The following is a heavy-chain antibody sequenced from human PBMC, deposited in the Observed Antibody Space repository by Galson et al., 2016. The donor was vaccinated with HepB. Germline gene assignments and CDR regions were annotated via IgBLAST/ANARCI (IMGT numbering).Heavy chain of an antibody. CDR3: ARENRADYGGNVDS. CDR2: IYHSGST. V-gene: IGHV4-4*02. J-gene: IGHJ4*02. Sequence: ETLSLTCTVSGDSIRSNYWWSWVRQPPGKGLEWIGEIYHSGSTNYNPSLKSRVTISVDKSKNHFSLKLNSVTAADTAVYYCARENRADYGGNVDSWGQGTLVTVSS. D-gene: IGHD4-23*01. CDR1: GDSIRSNYW.